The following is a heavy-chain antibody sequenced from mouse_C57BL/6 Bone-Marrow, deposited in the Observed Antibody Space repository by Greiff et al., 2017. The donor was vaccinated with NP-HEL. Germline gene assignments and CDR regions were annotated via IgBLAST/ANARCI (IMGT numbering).Heavy chain of an antibody. CDR3: SSYDYGCY. CDR2: IDPENGDT. V-gene: IGHV14-4*01. Sequence: VQLKESGAELVRPGASVKLSCTASGFNIKDDYMHWVKQRPEQGLEWIGWIDPENGDTEYASKFQGKATITADTSSNTAYLQLSSLTSEDTSVYYCSSYDYGCYWGQGTTLTVSS. CDR1: GFNIKDDY. J-gene: IGHJ2*01. D-gene: IGHD2-4*01.